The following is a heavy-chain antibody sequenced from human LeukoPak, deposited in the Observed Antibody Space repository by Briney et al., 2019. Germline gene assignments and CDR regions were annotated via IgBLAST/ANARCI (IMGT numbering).Heavy chain of an antibody. CDR3: ARDLGGTTPYYYYMDV. V-gene: IGHV1-18*01. CDR2: INAYNGNT. Sequence: ASVTVSCKASGYTFTSYGISGVRQAPGQGLEWMGWINAYNGNTNYAQKLQGRVTMTTDTSTSTAYMELRSLRSDDTAVYYCARDLGGTTPYYYYMDVWGKGTTVTISS. CDR1: GYTFTSYG. D-gene: IGHD1-14*01. J-gene: IGHJ6*03.